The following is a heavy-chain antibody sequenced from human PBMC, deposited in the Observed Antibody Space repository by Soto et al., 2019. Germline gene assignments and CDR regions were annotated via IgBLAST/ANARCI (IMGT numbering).Heavy chain of an antibody. Sequence: GGSLRLSCAASGFTFSSYWMSWVRQAPGKGLEWVANIKQDGSEKYYVDSVKGRFTISRDNAKNSLYLQMNSLRAEDTAVYYCARIGISQTYYDYIWGSYRPVGWGQGTLVTVSS. V-gene: IGHV3-7*01. CDR2: IKQDGSEK. CDR3: ARIGISQTYYDYIWGSYRPVG. CDR1: GFTFSSYW. D-gene: IGHD3-16*02. J-gene: IGHJ4*02.